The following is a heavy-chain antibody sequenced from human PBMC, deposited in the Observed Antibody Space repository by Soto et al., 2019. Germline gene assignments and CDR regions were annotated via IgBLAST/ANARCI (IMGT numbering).Heavy chain of an antibody. J-gene: IGHJ6*03. V-gene: IGHV3-64*01. CDR3: ARRARPDFYYMDV. D-gene: IGHD6-6*01. Sequence: GGSLRLSCAASRFTLSGYAMDWVRQAPGKGLEYVSGISSNGVGTYYANSVQGRFTISRDNSKNTVYLQMGSLRPEDMAVYYCARRARPDFYYMDVWGKGTTVTVS. CDR1: RFTLSGYA. CDR2: ISSNGVGT.